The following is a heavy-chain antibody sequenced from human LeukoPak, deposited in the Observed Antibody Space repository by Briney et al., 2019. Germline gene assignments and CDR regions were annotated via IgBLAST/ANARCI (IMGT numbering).Heavy chain of an antibody. J-gene: IGHJ4*02. CDR3: ARGPSVVPAAIQQLGDY. V-gene: IGHV4-34*01. CDR2: INHSGST. Sequence: SKTLSLTCAVYGGSFSGYYWSWIRQPPGKGREWNGEINHSGSTNYTPSLKSRVTISVDTSNNQFSLKLSSVTAADTAVYYCARGPSVVPAAIQQLGDYWGQGTLVTVSS. CDR1: GGSFSGYY. D-gene: IGHD2-2*02.